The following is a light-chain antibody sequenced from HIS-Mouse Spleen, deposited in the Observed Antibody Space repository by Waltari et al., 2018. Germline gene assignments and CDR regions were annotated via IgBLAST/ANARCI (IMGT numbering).Light chain of an antibody. CDR2: QDS. J-gene: IGLJ1*01. CDR3: QAWDCSTAV. CDR1: KLGDKY. Sequence: SYELTQPPSVSVSPGQTASITCSGDKLGDKYACWYQQKPGQSPVLVIYQDSKRPSGIPGRFSGSNAGNTATLTISGTQAMDEADYYCQAWDCSTAVFGTGTKVTVL. V-gene: IGLV3-1*01.